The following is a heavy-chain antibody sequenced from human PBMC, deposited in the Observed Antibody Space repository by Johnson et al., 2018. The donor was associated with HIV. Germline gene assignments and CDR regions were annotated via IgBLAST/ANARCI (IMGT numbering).Heavy chain of an antibody. CDR3: AREPEGWAFDI. J-gene: IGHJ3*02. D-gene: IGHD2-15*01. Sequence: VQLVESGGGLVQPGGSLRLSCAASGFTVSSNYMSWVRQAPGKGLEWVSVIYSGGSTYYADSVKGRFTISRDNSKNTLYLQMNSLKTEDTAVYYCAREPEGWAFDIWGQGTMVTVSS. V-gene: IGHV3-66*01. CDR1: GFTVSSNY. CDR2: IYSGGST.